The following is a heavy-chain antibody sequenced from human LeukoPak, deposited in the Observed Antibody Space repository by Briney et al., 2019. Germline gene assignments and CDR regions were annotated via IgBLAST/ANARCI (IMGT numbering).Heavy chain of an antibody. J-gene: IGHJ3*02. CDR1: GGSISSYY. CDR2: IYYSGST. V-gene: IGHV4-59*01. Sequence: SETLSLTCTVSGGSISSYYWSWIRQPPGKGLEWIGYIYYSGSTNYNPSLKSRVTISVDTSKNQFSLKLSSVTAADTAVYYCARDLSIPYYGDYGWAFDIWGQGTMVTVSS. CDR3: ARDLSIPYYGDYGWAFDI. D-gene: IGHD4-17*01.